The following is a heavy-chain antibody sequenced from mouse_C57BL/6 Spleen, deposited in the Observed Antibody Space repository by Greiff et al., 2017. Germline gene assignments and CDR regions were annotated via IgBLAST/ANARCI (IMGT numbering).Heavy chain of an antibody. CDR2: SRNKANDYTT. D-gene: IGHD4-1*01. CDR3: ARDPFWDLGAMDY. J-gene: IGHJ4*01. V-gene: IGHV7-1*01. CDR1: GFTFSDFY. Sequence: EVKLMESGGGLVQSGRSLRLSCATSGFTFSDFYMEWVRQAPGKGLEWIAASRNKANDYTTEYSASVKGRFIVSRDTSQSILYLQMNALRAEDTANYYSARDPFWDLGAMDYWGQGTSVTVSS.